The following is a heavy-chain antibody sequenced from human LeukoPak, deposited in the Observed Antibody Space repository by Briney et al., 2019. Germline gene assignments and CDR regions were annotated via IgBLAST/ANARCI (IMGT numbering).Heavy chain of an antibody. V-gene: IGHV1-69*13. D-gene: IGHD6-6*01. CDR2: IIPIFGSA. CDR1: GGTFSSYA. J-gene: IGHJ3*02. Sequence: SVKVSCKACGGTFSSYAISWVRQAPGQGLEWMGGIIPIFGSANYAQKFQGRVTITADESTSTAYMELSSLRSEDTAVYYCARDRAARPSLGDAFDIWGQGTMVTLSS. CDR3: ARDRAARPSLGDAFDI.